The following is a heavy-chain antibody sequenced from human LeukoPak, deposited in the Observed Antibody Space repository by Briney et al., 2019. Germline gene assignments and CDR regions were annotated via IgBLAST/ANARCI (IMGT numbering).Heavy chain of an antibody. Sequence: SETLSLTCAVYGGSFSGYYWSWIRQPPGKGLEWIGEINHSGSTNYNPSLKSRVTISVDTSKTQFSLKLSSVTAADTAVYYCARGYSSGPDYWGQGTLVTVSS. D-gene: IGHD6-19*01. CDR2: INHSGST. J-gene: IGHJ4*02. CDR3: ARGYSSGPDY. V-gene: IGHV4-34*01. CDR1: GGSFSGYY.